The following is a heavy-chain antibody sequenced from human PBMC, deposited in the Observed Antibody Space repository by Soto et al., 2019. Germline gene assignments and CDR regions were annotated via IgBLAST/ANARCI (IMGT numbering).Heavy chain of an antibody. V-gene: IGHV3-33*01. CDR3: ARDWNGMDV. J-gene: IGHJ6*02. D-gene: IGHD3-3*01. Sequence: SLRLSCAASGFTFSSYGMHWVRQAPGKGLEWVAVIWYDGSNKYYADSVKGRFTISRDNSKNTLHLQMNSLRAEDTAVYYCARDWNGMDVWGQGTTVTVSS. CDR1: GFTFSSYG. CDR2: IWYDGSNK.